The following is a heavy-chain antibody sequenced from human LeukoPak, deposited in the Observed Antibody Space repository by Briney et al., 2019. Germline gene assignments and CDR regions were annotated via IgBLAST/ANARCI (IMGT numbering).Heavy chain of an antibody. J-gene: IGHJ5*02. CDR1: GGTFSSYA. V-gene: IGHV1-69*04. Sequence: SVKVSCKASGGTFSSYAISWVRQAPGQGLEWMGRIIPILGIANYAQKFQGRVTITADKSTSTAYMELSSLRSEDTAVYYCARELAAAGTRWFDPWGQGTLVTVSS. CDR3: ARELAAAGTRWFDP. D-gene: IGHD6-13*01. CDR2: IIPILGIA.